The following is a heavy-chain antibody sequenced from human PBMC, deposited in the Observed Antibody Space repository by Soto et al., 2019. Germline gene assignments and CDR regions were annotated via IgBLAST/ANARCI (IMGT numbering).Heavy chain of an antibody. D-gene: IGHD3-10*01. CDR3: ARDGSADY. Sequence: QIQLVQSGTEVKEPGASVKVSCKASGYTFTNSDVSWVRQAPGQGLEWMGWISAYSGDTKYAQKFQDRVTMTTDTSTTTSYMELRSLRSDDTAVYYCARDGSADYWGQGTLVTVSS. CDR1: GYTFTNSD. J-gene: IGHJ4*02. CDR2: ISAYSGDT. V-gene: IGHV1-18*01.